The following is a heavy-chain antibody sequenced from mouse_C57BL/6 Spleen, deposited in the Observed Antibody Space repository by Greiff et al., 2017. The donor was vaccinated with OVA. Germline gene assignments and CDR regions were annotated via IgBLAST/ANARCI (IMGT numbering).Heavy chain of an antibody. Sequence: EVQLVESGGGLVQPGGSMKLSCVASGFTFSNYWMNWVRQSPEKGLEWVAQIRLKSDNYATHYAESVKGRFTISRDDSKSSVYLQMNNLRAEDTGIYYCTRGLIFDYWGQGTTLTVSS. CDR3: TRGLIFDY. CDR2: IRLKSDNYAT. V-gene: IGHV6-3*01. CDR1: GFTFSNYW. J-gene: IGHJ2*01.